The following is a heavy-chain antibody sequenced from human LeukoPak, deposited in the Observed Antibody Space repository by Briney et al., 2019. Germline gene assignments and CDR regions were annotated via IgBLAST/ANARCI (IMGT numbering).Heavy chain of an antibody. V-gene: IGHV4-34*01. D-gene: IGHD6-13*01. CDR1: GGTFSGHY. CDR3: ARVHQQLALYAFDF. J-gene: IGHJ3*01. Sequence: AETLSLTCAVYGGTFSGHYWSWVRQPPGKGLEWIGEINHSGSTNYNPSLKSRVTIAVEPTTNQFSFKVRSVTAAADTAVYYCARVHQQLALYAFDFWGQGRPVTVSS. CDR2: INHSGST.